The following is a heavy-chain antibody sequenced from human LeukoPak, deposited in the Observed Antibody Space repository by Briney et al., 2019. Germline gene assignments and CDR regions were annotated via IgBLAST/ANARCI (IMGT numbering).Heavy chain of an antibody. CDR3: ARRGYDCVWAYYFDY. D-gene: IGHD3-16*01. CDR2: INHSGST. CDR1: GGSFRGYY. J-gene: IGHJ4*02. Sequence: SETLSLTCAVYGGSFRGYYWSWIRQPPGKGLEWIGEINHSGSTNYNPSLKSRVTISVDTSKDQFSLKLSSVTAADTAVYYCARRGYDCVWAYYFDYWGQGTLVTVSS. V-gene: IGHV4-34*01.